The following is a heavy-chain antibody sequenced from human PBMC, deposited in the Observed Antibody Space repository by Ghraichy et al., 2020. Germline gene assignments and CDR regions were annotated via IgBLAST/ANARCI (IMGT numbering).Heavy chain of an antibody. V-gene: IGHV3-48*02. Sequence: GGSLRLSCAASGFTFSSYSMNWVRQAPGKGLEWVSYITTSSSTIYYADSVKGRFTISRDNAKNSLYLQMNSLRDEDTAVYYCARGSLIMSYWYFDVWGRGTRVTVSS. J-gene: IGHJ2*01. CDR3: ARGSLIMSYWYFDV. CDR1: GFTFSSYS. D-gene: IGHD2-8*01. CDR2: ITTSSSTI.